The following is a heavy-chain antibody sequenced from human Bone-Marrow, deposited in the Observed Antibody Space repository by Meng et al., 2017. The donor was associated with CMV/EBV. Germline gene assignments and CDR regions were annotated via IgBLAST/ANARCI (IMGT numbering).Heavy chain of an antibody. CDR3: ARVPLVVRFYYGMDV. J-gene: IGHJ6*02. V-gene: IGHV4-59*02. CDR2: IYYSGST. Sequence: ESLKISCAASGFTVSSNYMSWVRQAPGKGLEWIGYIYYSGSTNYNPSLKSRVTISVDTSKNQFSLKLSSVTSADTAVYYCARVPLVVRFYYGMDVWGQGTTVTVSS. D-gene: IGHD3-3*01. CDR1: GFTVSSNY.